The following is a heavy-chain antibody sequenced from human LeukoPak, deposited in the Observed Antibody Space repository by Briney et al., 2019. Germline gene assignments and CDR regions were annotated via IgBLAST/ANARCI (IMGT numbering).Heavy chain of an antibody. CDR3: ARYIYSSGWCFDY. V-gene: IGHV3-7*01. CDR2: IKQDGSEK. CDR1: GFTSSSYW. Sequence: GGSLRLSCAASGFTSSSYWMSWVRQAPGKGLEWVANIKQDGSEKYYVDPVKGRFTISRDNAKNSLYLQMNSLRAEDTAVYYCARYIYSSGWCFDYWGQGTLVTVSS. J-gene: IGHJ4*02. D-gene: IGHD6-19*01.